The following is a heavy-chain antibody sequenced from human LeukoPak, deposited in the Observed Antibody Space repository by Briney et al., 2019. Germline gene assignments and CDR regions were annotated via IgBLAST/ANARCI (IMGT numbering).Heavy chain of an antibody. CDR3: AREAQGQQLDY. CDR1: GFTFSSNA. Sequence: GGSLRLSCAASGFTFSSNAMHWVRQAPGRGLEWVAFISYEGSTIYYADSVKGRFTISRDNSKNTLYLQMNSLRAEDTAVYYCAREAQGQQLDYWGQGTLVTVSS. CDR2: ISYEGSTI. J-gene: IGHJ4*02. D-gene: IGHD6-13*01. V-gene: IGHV3-30*03.